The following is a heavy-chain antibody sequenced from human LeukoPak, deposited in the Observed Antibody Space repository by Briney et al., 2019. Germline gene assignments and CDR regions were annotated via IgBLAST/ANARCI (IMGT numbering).Heavy chain of an antibody. J-gene: IGHJ4*02. CDR1: GFTFSSYE. CDR3: ARDWGRIAYYADY. D-gene: IGHD3-3*01. Sequence: GGSLRLSCAASGFTFSSYEMNWVRQAPGEGLEWVSYISSSSSPIYYADSVKGRFTISRDNAKNSVYLQMNSLRAEDTAIYYCARDWGRIAYYADYWGQGILVTVSS. V-gene: IGHV3-48*03. CDR2: ISSSSSPI.